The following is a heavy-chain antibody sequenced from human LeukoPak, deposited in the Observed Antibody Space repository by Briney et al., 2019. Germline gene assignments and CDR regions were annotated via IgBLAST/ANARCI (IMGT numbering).Heavy chain of an antibody. CDR2: IYYSRST. CDR1: GGSITTYY. D-gene: IGHD2-2*01. V-gene: IGHV4-59*01. CDR3: ARGSCGSSSCHRFDP. J-gene: IGHJ5*02. Sequence: KASETLSLTCTVSGGSITTYYWSWIRQPPGKGLEWIGYIYYSRSTMYNPSLKSRVTISIDTSKNQLSLKLTSVTAADTAVYYCARGSCGSSSCHRFDPWGQGTLVTVSS.